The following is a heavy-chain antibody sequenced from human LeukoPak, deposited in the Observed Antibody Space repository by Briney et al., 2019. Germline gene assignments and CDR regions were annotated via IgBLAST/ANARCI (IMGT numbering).Heavy chain of an antibody. V-gene: IGHV4-34*01. D-gene: IGHD4-11*01. CDR3: ARTVYSNNWAPASWFHP. J-gene: IGHJ5*02. Sequence: PSDTLSLTCAVHGGSFSDYDWTWIRQSPGKGLEWIGEISERGSTNYNPSLGSRITISLDTSKNQFSLHVRSVVAADTAVYYCARTVYSNNWAPASWFHPWGQGTLVTVSS. CDR2: ISERGST. CDR1: GGSFSDYD.